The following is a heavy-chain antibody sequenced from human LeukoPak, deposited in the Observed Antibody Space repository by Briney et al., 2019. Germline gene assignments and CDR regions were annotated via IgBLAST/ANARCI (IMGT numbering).Heavy chain of an antibody. D-gene: IGHD5-24*01. Sequence: GGSLRPSCAASGFTFSSSSMNWVRQAPGQGLEWVSYITASSSTEYYADSVKGRFTISRDNAKNSLYLQMNSLRAEDTAVYYCAREGKMATRTYYFDYWGQGTLVTVSS. CDR3: AREGKMATRTYYFDY. J-gene: IGHJ4*02. CDR2: ITASSSTE. CDR1: GFTFSSSS. V-gene: IGHV3-48*04.